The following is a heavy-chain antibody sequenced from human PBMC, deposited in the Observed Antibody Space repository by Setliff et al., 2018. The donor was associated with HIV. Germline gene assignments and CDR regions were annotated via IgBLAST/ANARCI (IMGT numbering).Heavy chain of an antibody. D-gene: IGHD2-2*01. CDR1: GGTFSSYG. Sequence: SVKVSCKASGGTFSSYGISWVRQAPGQGLEWMGGITPISGTAIYAQKFQGRITITADESASTASMELSSLRSEDTAVYYCTRHRVVPAALNWFDPWGQGTLVTVSS. CDR3: TRHRVVPAALNWFDP. V-gene: IGHV1-69*13. J-gene: IGHJ5*02. CDR2: ITPISGTA.